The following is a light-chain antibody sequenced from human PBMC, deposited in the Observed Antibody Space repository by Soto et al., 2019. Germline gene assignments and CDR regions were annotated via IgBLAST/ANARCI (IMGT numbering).Light chain of an antibody. Sequence: ETVMTQSPATLSVSPGERATLSWGASQSVSSNLAWYQQKPGQPPRLLIYDISTRATGIPTRFSGSWSGTEFNLTISSLQSEDFAVYYCQQYNSWPLTFGGGTKVDIK. J-gene: IGKJ4*01. CDR1: QSVSSN. V-gene: IGKV3D-15*01. CDR3: QQYNSWPLT. CDR2: DIS.